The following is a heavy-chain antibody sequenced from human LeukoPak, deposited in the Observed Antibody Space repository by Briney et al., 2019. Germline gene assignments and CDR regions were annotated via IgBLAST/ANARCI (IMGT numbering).Heavy chain of an antibody. CDR2: ISGSGGST. J-gene: IGHJ5*02. CDR3: ANSGYSYEFDA. Sequence: GGSLRLSCAASGFTFSSYAMSWVRQAPGKGLEWVSAISGSGGSTYYADSVKGRFAISRDNSKNTLYLQMNSLRAEDTAVYYCANSGYSYEFDAWGQGTLVTVSS. D-gene: IGHD5-18*01. CDR1: GFTFSSYA. V-gene: IGHV3-23*01.